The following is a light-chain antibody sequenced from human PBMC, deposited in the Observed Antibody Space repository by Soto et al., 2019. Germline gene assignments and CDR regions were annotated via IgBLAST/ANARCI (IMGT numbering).Light chain of an antibody. V-gene: IGKV1-5*03. Sequence: DIQMTQSPATLSASVGDRVTITCRASQSISTWLAWYRQKPGKAPKLLIYKASSLESGVPSRFSGSGSGTEFTLTISSLQPDDFATYYCQQYNHYSRTFGQGTKVEI. CDR2: KAS. CDR1: QSISTW. J-gene: IGKJ1*01. CDR3: QQYNHYSRT.